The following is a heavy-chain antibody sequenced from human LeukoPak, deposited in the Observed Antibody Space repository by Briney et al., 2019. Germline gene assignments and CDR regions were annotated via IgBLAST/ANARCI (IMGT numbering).Heavy chain of an antibody. CDR1: GFTFTSYS. J-gene: IGHJ3*02. CDR3: ARDALQVAFDI. CDR2: ISGSGAST. V-gene: IGHV3-23*01. Sequence: PGGSLRLSCAASGFTFTSYSMNWVRQAPWKGLEWVSTISGSGASTYYADSVKGRFTISRDNSKNTLYLQMNSLRAEDTAVYYCARDALQVAFDIWGQGTMVTVSS.